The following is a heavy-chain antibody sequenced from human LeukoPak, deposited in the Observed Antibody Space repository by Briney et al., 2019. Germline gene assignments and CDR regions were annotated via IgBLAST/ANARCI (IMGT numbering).Heavy chain of an antibody. Sequence: GESLRLSCAASGFTFSFYGMSWVRQAPGKGLEWVSSISGLSTHIYYGDSVKGRFSISRDNAKNSVYLQMNSLGVEDMAIYYCGRAFPPLRTSSAGDLWGQGILVTVSS. D-gene: IGHD3-16*01. CDR3: GRAFPPLRTSSAGDL. CDR1: GFTFSFYG. CDR2: ISGLSTHI. J-gene: IGHJ4*02. V-gene: IGHV3-21*01.